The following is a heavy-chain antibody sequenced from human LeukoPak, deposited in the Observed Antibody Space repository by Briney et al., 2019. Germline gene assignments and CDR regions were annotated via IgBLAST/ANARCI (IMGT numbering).Heavy chain of an antibody. CDR1: GYTFTAHY. D-gene: IGHD4-17*01. CDR3: ARDVCYGDYLYYFDL. V-gene: IGHV1-2*02. J-gene: IGHJ4*02. CDR2: INPKSGNT. Sequence: ASVKVSCKTSGYTFTAHYIHWVRQAPGQGLEWMGWINPKSGNTNYAQDFQGRVSMTRDTSISTAYMELSGLRYDDTAVYYCARDVCYGDYLYYFDLWGQGTLVTVSS.